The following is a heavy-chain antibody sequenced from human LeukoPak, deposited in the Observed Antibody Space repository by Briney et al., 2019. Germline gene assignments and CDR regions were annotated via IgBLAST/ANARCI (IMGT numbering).Heavy chain of an antibody. CDR1: GXSISSYY. CDR3: ARDGQLGLYVSGVYYFDY. CDR2: IYTSGST. V-gene: IGHV4-4*07. J-gene: IGHJ4*02. D-gene: IGHD3-10*01. Sequence: SETLSLTCTVSGXSISSYYWSWIRQPAGKGLEWIGRIYTSGSTNYNPSLKSRVTMSVDTSKNQFSLKLSSVTAADTAVYYCARDGQLGLYVSGVYYFDYWGQGTLVTVSS.